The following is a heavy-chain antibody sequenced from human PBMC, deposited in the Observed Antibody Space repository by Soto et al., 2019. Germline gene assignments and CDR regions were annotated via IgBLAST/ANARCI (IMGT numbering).Heavy chain of an antibody. J-gene: IGHJ6*02. D-gene: IGHD2-21*01. CDR2: INPKSGGT. CDR3: ARGVIPVPPYSYFGLDV. Sequence: QLVQSGAEVKKPGASLRVSCKASGYSLTDYYIHWLRQAPGQGFEWMGWINPKSGGTSYAEKFRGGVTLTRDTAVSTVYMEVNTLSSGDTAIYYCARGVIPVPPYSYFGLDVWGQGATVTVSS. V-gene: IGHV1-2*02. CDR1: GYSLTDYY.